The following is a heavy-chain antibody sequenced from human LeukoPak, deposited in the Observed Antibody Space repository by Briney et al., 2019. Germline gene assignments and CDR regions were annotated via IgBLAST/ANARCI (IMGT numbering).Heavy chain of an antibody. CDR2: ITGSSSYT. CDR1: GFTFSSYT. D-gene: IGHD6-19*01. Sequence: GGSLRLSCAASGFTFSSYTMNWVRQAPGKGLEWVSSITGSSSYTYYADSVKGRFTISRDNAKNSLYLQMNSLRAEDTAVYYCARASAVAGTRHYWGQGTLVTVSS. J-gene: IGHJ4*02. CDR3: ARASAVAGTRHY. V-gene: IGHV3-21*01.